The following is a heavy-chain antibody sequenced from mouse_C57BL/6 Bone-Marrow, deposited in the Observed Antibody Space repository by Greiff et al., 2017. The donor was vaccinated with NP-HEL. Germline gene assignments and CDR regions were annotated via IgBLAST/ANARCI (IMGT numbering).Heavy chain of an antibody. D-gene: IGHD1-1*01. Sequence: VQLQQPGAELVKPGAAGMLSWAASGYTFTSYWMHWVKQRPGQGLEWIGMIHPNSGSTNYNEKFKSKATLTVDKSSSTAYMQLSSLTSEDSAVYYCAREYYYGSSYAYWGQGTTLTVSS. CDR2: IHPNSGST. CDR1: GYTFTSYW. CDR3: AREYYYGSSYAY. J-gene: IGHJ2*01. V-gene: IGHV1-64*01.